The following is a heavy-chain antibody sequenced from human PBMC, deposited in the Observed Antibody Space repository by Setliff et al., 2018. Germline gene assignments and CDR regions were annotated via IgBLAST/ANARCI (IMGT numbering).Heavy chain of an antibody. CDR1: GASISTTTFY. CDR2: ISYSGST. J-gene: IGHJ6*03. V-gene: IGHV4-39*07. D-gene: IGHD3-10*01. CDR3: ARVYYGYYYYYMDV. Sequence: PSETLSLTCTVSGASISTTTFYWGWIRQPPGKGLEWIGSISYSGSTNYNPSLKSRVTISVDTSKNQFSLKLSSVTAADTAVYYCARVYYGYYYYYMDVWGKGTTVTVSS.